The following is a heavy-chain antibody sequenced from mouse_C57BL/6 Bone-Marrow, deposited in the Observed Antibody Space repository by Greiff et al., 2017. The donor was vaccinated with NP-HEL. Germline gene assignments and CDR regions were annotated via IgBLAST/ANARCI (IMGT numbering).Heavy chain of an antibody. D-gene: IGHD2-5*01. Sequence: VQLQQPGAELVMPGASVKLSCKASGYTFTSYWMHWVKQRPGQGLEWIGAIDPSDSYTNYNQKFKGKSTLTVDKSSSTAYMQLSSLTSEDSAVYYCARDSNYAYWYFDVWGTGTTVTVSS. CDR1: GYTFTSYW. CDR2: IDPSDSYT. CDR3: ARDSNYAYWYFDV. J-gene: IGHJ1*03. V-gene: IGHV1-69*01.